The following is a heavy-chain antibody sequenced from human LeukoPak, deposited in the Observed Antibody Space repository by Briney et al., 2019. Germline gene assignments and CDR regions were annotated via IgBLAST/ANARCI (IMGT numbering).Heavy chain of an antibody. J-gene: IGHJ5*02. V-gene: IGHV3-15*01. D-gene: IGHD1-26*01. CDR3: TTTARVGARIWP. CDR1: GFTFSNAW. Sequence: GGSLRLSCAASGFTFSNAWMSWVRQAPGKGLEWVGRIKSKTDGGTTDYAAPVKGRFTISRDDSKNTLYLQMNSLKTEDTAVYYCTTTARVGARIWPWGQGTLVTVSS. CDR2: IKSKTDGGTT.